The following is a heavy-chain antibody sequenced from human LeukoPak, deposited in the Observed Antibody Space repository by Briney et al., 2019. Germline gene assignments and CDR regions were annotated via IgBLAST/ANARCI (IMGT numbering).Heavy chain of an antibody. CDR3: ATSGTTESAFDI. CDR2: INTNSGGT. V-gene: IGHV1-2*04. CDR1: GYTFTGYY. J-gene: IGHJ3*02. D-gene: IGHD1-7*01. Sequence: ASVKVSCKASGYTFTGYYLHWVRQAPGQGPEWMGWINTNSGGTNYAQKFQGWVTMTRDTSISTAYMELSRLRSDDTAVYYCATSGTTESAFDIWGQGTLVTVSS.